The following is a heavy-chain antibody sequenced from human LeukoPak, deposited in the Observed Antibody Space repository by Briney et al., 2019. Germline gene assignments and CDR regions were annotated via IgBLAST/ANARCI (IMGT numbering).Heavy chain of an antibody. Sequence: PGGSLRLSCVASGYIFNNHAVSWVRQAPGKGLEWVSAISGSGSTYYADSVKGRFTISRDNSKNTGYLQMNSLRAEDTAVYYCVKGGQDCSPTTCYYDWGQGTLVTVSS. J-gene: IGHJ4*02. V-gene: IGHV3-23*01. CDR1: GYIFNNHA. CDR3: VKGGQDCSPTTCYYD. D-gene: IGHD2-2*01. CDR2: ISGSGST.